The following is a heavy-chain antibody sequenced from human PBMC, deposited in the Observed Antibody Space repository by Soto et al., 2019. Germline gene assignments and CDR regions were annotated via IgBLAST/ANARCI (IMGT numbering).Heavy chain of an antibody. CDR1: GGSISSGGYY. D-gene: IGHD5-12*01. Sequence: QVQLQESGPGLVKPSQTLSLTCTVSGGSISSGGYYWTWIRQHPGKGLEWIGYIYYSGSPYYNPSLKSRVTISVDTSKNQCPLKLSSVTAANTAVYYCARMLGATIFDYWGQGTLVTVSS. V-gene: IGHV4-31*03. CDR2: IYYSGSP. J-gene: IGHJ4*02. CDR3: ARMLGATIFDY.